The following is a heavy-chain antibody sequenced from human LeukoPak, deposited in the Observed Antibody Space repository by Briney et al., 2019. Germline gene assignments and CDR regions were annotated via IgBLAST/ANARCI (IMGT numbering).Heavy chain of an antibody. J-gene: IGHJ4*02. CDR3: ASFSTRYYYDSSGYYYWDY. D-gene: IGHD3-22*01. Sequence: GASVKVSCKASRGTFSSYAISWVRQATGQGLEWMGGIIPIFGTANYAQKFQGRVTITTDESTSTAYMELSSLRSEDTAVYYCASFSTRYYYDSSGYYYWDYWGQGTLVTVSS. CDR1: RGTFSSYA. CDR2: IIPIFGTA. V-gene: IGHV1-69*05.